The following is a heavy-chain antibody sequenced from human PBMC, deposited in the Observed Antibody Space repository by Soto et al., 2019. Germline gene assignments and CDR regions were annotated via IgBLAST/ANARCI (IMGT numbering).Heavy chain of an antibody. CDR2: ISGGGGGS. J-gene: IGHJ4*02. Sequence: PGGSLRLSCVGSGFIFRNPWMNWVRQAPGKGLEWVSTISGGGGGSYYADSVKGRFTISRDNSKNTLDLQMNSLRAEDTAVYYCAKGRDTSSWHGNFDYWGQGALVTVSS. CDR3: AKGRDTSSWHGNFDY. V-gene: IGHV3-23*01. CDR1: GFIFRNPW. D-gene: IGHD6-13*01.